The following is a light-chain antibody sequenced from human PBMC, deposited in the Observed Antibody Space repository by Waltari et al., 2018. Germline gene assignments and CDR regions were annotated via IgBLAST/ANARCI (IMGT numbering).Light chain of an antibody. CDR3: QQYGSSPWT. CDR1: QSVSRIY. V-gene: IGKV3-20*01. Sequence: EIVLPPSPGPLSLSPGERAPRSCRASQSVSRIYLAWYQQKPGQAPRVLIHGASNSATDFTLTISRLEPEDFAVYYCQQYGSSPWTFGQGTKVEIK. CDR2: GAS. J-gene: IGKJ1*01.